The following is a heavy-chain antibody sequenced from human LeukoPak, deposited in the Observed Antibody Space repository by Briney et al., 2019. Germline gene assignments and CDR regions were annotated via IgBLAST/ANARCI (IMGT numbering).Heavy chain of an antibody. D-gene: IGHD3-10*01. CDR1: GGSMSSYC. CDR3: ARGSGGANYFDY. J-gene: IGHJ4*02. V-gene: IGHV4-59*01. Sequence: SETLSLTCTVSGGSMSSYCWSWIRQAPGKGLEWFGYIFYSGSTNYTTSLKSPVTLSVDTSKNQFSLKLSSVTAADTAVFYCARGSGGANYFDYWGQGALVTVSS. CDR2: IFYSGST.